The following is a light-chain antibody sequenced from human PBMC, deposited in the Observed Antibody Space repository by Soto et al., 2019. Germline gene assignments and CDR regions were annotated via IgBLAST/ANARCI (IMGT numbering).Light chain of an antibody. CDR2: DAS. CDR1: QSVSTY. CDR3: QQRTNWPPLT. Sequence: EIVLTQSPATLSLSPGERATLSCRASQSVSTYLAWYQHKSGQAPRLLIYDASNRATGIPARFSGSGSGTDFTLTISSLEPEDFAVYYCQQRTNWPPLTLGGGTKVEIK. V-gene: IGKV3-11*01. J-gene: IGKJ4*01.